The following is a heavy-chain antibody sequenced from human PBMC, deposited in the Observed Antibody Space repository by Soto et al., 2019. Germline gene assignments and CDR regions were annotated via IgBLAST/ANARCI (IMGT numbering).Heavy chain of an antibody. J-gene: IGHJ4*02. V-gene: IGHV1-69*01. CDR2: IIPIFNSE. Sequence: QVQLVQSGAEVKRPGSSVKVSCKASGGTFNNYALSWVRQAPGQGLEWVGGIIPIFNSENYAQKFQGRVTITADDSTSTAYMERRSLRPDDTAVYYCAREVTVASYSFDFWGQGTLVTVSS. CDR3: AREVTVASYSFDF. CDR1: GGTFNNYA. D-gene: IGHD5-12*01.